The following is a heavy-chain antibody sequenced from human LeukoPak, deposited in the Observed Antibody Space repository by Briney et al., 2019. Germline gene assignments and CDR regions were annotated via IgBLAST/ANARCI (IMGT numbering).Heavy chain of an antibody. CDR3: ARGGVLRYFDWLSRDYYYYYYMDV. CDR2: INPSGGST. D-gene: IGHD3-9*01. J-gene: IGHJ6*03. Sequence: ASVKVSCKASGYTFTGYYMHWVRQAPGQGLEWMGIINPSGGSTSYAQKFQGRVTMTRDMSTSTVYMELSSLRSEDTAVYYCARGGVLRYFDWLSRDYYYYYYMDVWGKGTTVTVSS. CDR1: GYTFTGYY. V-gene: IGHV1-46*01.